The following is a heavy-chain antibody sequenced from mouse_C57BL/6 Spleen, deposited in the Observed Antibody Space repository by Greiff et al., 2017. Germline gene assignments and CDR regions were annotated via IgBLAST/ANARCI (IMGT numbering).Heavy chain of an antibody. V-gene: IGHV3-1*01. CDR1: GYSITSGYD. Sequence: VQLKESGPGMVKPSQSLSLTCTVTGYSITSGYDWHWIRHFPGNKLEWMGYISYSGSTNYNPSLKSRISITHDTSKNHFFLKLNSVTTEDTATYYCAREEGGTLDYWGQGTTLTVSS. J-gene: IGHJ2*01. CDR3: AREEGGTLDY. CDR2: ISYSGST. D-gene: IGHD4-1*01.